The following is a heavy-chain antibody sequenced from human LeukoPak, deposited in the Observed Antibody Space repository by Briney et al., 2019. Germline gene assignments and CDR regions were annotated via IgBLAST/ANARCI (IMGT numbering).Heavy chain of an antibody. Sequence: GGSLRLSCAASGFTFRNYWMSWVRQAPGKGLEWVANMKQDGSEKYYVDSVKGRFTISRDNAKNSLYLQMNSLRVEDTAVYYCARKAYAMDVWGKGTTVTVSS. CDR2: MKQDGSEK. V-gene: IGHV3-7*03. CDR3: ARKAYAMDV. J-gene: IGHJ6*04. CDR1: GFTFRNYW.